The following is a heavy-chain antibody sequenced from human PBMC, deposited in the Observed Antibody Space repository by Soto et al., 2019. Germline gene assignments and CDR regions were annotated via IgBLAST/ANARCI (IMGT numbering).Heavy chain of an antibody. CDR3: SRDPPPPDY. V-gene: IGHV1-18*01. J-gene: IGHJ4*02. Sequence: QVQLVQSGAEVKKPGASVKVSCKASGYTFASYAISWMRQAPGQGLEWMGWISAYNGNKNYSQKLQGRVTMTTDTSTSTAYMELGSLRSDATAVYYCSRDPPPPDYWGQGTLVTVSS. CDR2: ISAYNGNK. CDR1: GYTFASYA.